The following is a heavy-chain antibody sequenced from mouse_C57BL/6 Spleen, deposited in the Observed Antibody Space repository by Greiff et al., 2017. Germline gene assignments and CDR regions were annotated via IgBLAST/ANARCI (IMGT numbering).Heavy chain of an antibody. CDR3: ARGGGPLMVTSYYCDY. J-gene: IGHJ2*01. CDR2: IYPSDSET. D-gene: IGHD2-3*01. CDR1: GYTFTSYW. Sequence: QVQLQQPGAELVRPGSSVKLSCKASGYTFTSYWMDWVKQRPGQGLEWIGNIYPSDSETHYNQKFKDKATLTVDKSSSTAYMQLSSLTSEDSAVYYCARGGGPLMVTSYYCDYWGQGTTLTVSS. V-gene: IGHV1-61*01.